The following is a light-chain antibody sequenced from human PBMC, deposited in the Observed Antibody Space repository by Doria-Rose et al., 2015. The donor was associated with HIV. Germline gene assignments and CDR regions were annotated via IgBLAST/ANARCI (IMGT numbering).Light chain of an antibody. Sequence: EIVMTQSPATLSVSPGEGATLSCSASQGIGSDLAWYQQKPGQAPRLLIYRASIRATGIPPRFTGGGSGTEFTLTISSLQSEDFAVYFCQQYSQWPPYTFGQGTKLEVK. J-gene: IGKJ2*01. CDR2: RAS. CDR3: QQYSQWPPYT. V-gene: IGKV3-15*01. CDR1: QGIGSD.